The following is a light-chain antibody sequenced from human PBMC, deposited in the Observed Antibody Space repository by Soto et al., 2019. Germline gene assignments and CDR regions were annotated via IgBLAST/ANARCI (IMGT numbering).Light chain of an antibody. Sequence: QSALTQPASVSGSPGQSISISCTGTARDVGRYNYVSWYQQHPGKPPKLILYEVTSRPSGVSDRFSGSKSGTTASLFISGLQAEDEAHYYCSSYTTSSTVLFGGGTKLTVL. CDR3: SSYTTSSTVL. V-gene: IGLV2-14*01. CDR1: ARDVGRYNY. J-gene: IGLJ3*02. CDR2: EVT.